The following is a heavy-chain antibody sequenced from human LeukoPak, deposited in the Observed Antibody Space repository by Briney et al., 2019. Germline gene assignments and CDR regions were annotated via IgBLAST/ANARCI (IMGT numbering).Heavy chain of an antibody. D-gene: IGHD6-13*01. CDR2: ISGSGGST. J-gene: IGHJ4*02. CDR3: ASIAADPYFDY. CDR1: GFTFSSYE. Sequence: GGSLRLSCAASGFTFSSYEMNWVRQAPGKGLEWVSAISGSGGSTYYADSVKGRFTISRDNSKNTLYLQMNSLRAEDTAVYYCASIAADPYFDYWGQGTLVTVSS. V-gene: IGHV3-23*01.